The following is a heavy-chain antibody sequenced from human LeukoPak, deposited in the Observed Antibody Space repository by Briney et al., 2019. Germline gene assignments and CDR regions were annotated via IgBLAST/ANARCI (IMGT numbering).Heavy chain of an antibody. V-gene: IGHV4-30-4*01. D-gene: IGHD2-2*02. Sequence: PSQTLSLTCTVSGGSISSGDYYWSWIRQPPGKGLEWIGYIYYSGSTYYNPSLKSRVTISVDTSKNQFSLKLSSVTAADAAVYYCARGKRIGPAAIIHGMDVWGKGTTVTVSS. CDR3: ARGKRIGPAAIIHGMDV. J-gene: IGHJ6*04. CDR1: GGSISSGDYY. CDR2: IYYSGST.